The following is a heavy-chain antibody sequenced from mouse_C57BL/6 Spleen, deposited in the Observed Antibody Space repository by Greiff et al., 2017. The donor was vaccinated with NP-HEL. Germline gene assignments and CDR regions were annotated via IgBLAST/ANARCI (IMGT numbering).Heavy chain of an antibody. V-gene: IGHV1-61*01. J-gene: IGHJ1*03. CDR3: ATNWDVWYFDV. D-gene: IGHD4-1*01. CDR2: IYPSDSET. Sequence: QVQLQQPGAELVRPGSSVKLSCKASGYTFTSYWMDWVKQRPGQGLEWIGNIYPSDSETHYNQKFKDKATLTVDKSSSTAYMQLSSLTSEDSAVYYCATNWDVWYFDVWGTGTTVTVSS. CDR1: GYTFTSYW.